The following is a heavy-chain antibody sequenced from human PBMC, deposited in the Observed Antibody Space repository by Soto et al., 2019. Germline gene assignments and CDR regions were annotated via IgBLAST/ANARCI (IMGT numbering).Heavy chain of an antibody. D-gene: IGHD3-10*01. CDR2: IYYSGST. Sequence: SETLSLTCTVSGGSISRYYWNWIRQPPGKGLEWIGYIYYSGSTNYNPSLKSRVTISVDTSKNQLSLKLSSVTAADTAVYYCARDPGSGSYYGWFDPWGQGTLVTVS. CDR3: ARDPGSGSYYGWFDP. J-gene: IGHJ5*02. CDR1: GGSISRYY. V-gene: IGHV4-59*01.